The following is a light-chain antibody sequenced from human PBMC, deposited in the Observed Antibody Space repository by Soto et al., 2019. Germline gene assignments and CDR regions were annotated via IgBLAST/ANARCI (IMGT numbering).Light chain of an antibody. V-gene: IGKV1-39*01. J-gene: IGKJ1*01. CDR2: AAS. CDR1: QSISSY. Sequence: DIQMTQSPSSLSASVGDRVTITCRASQSISSYLNWYQQKPGKAPKLLIYAASSLQSGVPSRFRGSGSETDFDLAISRLQTEDLATDVCQQSYSTPRTFGQGTKVEIK. CDR3: QQSYSTPRT.